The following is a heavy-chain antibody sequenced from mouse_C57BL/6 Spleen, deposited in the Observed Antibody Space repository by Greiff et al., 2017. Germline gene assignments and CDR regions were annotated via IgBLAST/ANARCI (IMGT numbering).Heavy chain of an antibody. CDR3: ARDYKGWFAD. CDR2: IYPSDSET. Sequence: VQLQQPGAELVRPGSSVKLSCKASGYTFTSYWMDWVKQRPGQGLEWIGNIYPSDSETHYNQKFKDKATLTVDKSSSTAYMQLSSLTSEDSAVYYCARDYKGWFADWGQGTLVTVSA. D-gene: IGHD2-12*01. V-gene: IGHV1-61*01. CDR1: GYTFTSYW. J-gene: IGHJ3*01.